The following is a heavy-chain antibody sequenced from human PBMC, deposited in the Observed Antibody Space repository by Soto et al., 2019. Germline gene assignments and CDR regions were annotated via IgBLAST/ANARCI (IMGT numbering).Heavy chain of an antibody. V-gene: IGHV3-21*01. CDR2: ISASSSSI. CDR1: GFNFITFS. Sequence: DVQLVESGGGLVKPGGSLRLSCAASGFNFITFSMNWVRQAPGKGLKWAASISASSSSIYYAESVKGRFTVSSDNAKKTLSLQITTPTAANRDLNYCVSDDYIRDALNIWG. D-gene: IGHD4-17*01. CDR3: VSDDYIRDALNI. J-gene: IGHJ3*02.